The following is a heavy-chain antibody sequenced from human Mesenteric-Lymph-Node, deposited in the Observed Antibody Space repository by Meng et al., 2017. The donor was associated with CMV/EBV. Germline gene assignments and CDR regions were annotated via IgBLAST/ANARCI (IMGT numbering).Heavy chain of an antibody. CDR1: GFTFSDHY. D-gene: IGHD6-13*01. J-gene: IGHJ4*02. Sequence: GESLKISCAASGFTFSDHYISWIRQAPGKGLEWVSYISSSSNAIYYADSVKGRFTISRDNSKNTLYLQMNSLRAEDTAVYYCAKVAMAAAGTGDYWGQGTLDTVSS. CDR2: ISSSSNAI. CDR3: AKVAMAAAGTGDY. V-gene: IGHV3-11*01.